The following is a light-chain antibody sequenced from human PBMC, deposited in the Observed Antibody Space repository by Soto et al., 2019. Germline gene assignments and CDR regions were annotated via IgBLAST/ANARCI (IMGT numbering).Light chain of an antibody. J-gene: IGKJ2*01. Sequence: DIVMTQSPDSLAVSLGERATINCKSSQSSLYSSTNKNYLIWYQQKPGQPPKLLIYWASTRESGVPDRFSGSGLGTDFTLTISSLQAEDVAVYYCQQYYSTPLTFGQGTKLEI. CDR1: QSSLYSSTNKNY. CDR3: QQYYSTPLT. CDR2: WAS. V-gene: IGKV4-1*01.